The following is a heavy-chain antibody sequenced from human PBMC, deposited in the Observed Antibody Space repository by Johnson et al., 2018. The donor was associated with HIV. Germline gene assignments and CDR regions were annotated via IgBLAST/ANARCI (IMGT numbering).Heavy chain of an antibody. CDR3: ARDNGIAAAGDLDI. J-gene: IGHJ3*02. D-gene: IGHD6-13*01. Sequence: QVQLVESGGGVVQPGGSLRLSCAASGFTFNNYAMHWVRQAPGKGLEWVAVISYDGSNEFYADSVKGRFTISRDNSKNTLYLQMNSLRAEDTAVYYCARDNGIAAAGDLDIWGQGTMVTVSS. V-gene: IGHV3-30-3*01. CDR2: ISYDGSNE. CDR1: GFTFNNYA.